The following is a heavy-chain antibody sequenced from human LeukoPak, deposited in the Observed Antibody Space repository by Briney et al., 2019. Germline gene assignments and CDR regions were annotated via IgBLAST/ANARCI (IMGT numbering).Heavy chain of an antibody. D-gene: IGHD5-24*01. Sequence: PGGSLRLSCAASGFTFSSYAMSWVRQAPGKGLEWVSAISGSGGSTYYADSVKGRFTISRDNSKSTLYLQMNSLRAEDTAVYYCAKDRLATRTFDYWGQGTLVTVSS. CDR2: ISGSGGST. J-gene: IGHJ4*02. V-gene: IGHV3-23*01. CDR1: GFTFSSYA. CDR3: AKDRLATRTFDY.